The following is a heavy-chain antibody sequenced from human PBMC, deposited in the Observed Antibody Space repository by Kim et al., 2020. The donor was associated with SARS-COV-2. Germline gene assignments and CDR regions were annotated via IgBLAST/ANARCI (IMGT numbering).Heavy chain of an antibody. CDR3: ARVVRYCSSTSCMVDY. J-gene: IGHJ4*02. D-gene: IGHD2-2*01. V-gene: IGHV1-3*01. Sequence: KFQGRVTITRDTSASTAYMELSSLRSEDTAVYYCARVVRYCSSTSCMVDYWGQGTLVTVSS.